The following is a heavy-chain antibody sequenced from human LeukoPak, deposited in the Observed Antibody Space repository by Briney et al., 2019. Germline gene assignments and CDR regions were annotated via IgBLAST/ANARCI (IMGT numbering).Heavy chain of an antibody. V-gene: IGHV3-7*01. D-gene: IGHD3-10*01. Sequence: PGGSLRLSCAASGFTFSTYWMTWVRQAPGKGLEWVANIKQDGSEKYYVDSVKGRFTISRDNAENSLFLQMNSLRAEDTAVYYCARRFGSGSFENSEFDYWGQGTLVTVSS. CDR1: GFTFSTYW. CDR3: ARRFGSGSFENSEFDY. J-gene: IGHJ4*02. CDR2: IKQDGSEK.